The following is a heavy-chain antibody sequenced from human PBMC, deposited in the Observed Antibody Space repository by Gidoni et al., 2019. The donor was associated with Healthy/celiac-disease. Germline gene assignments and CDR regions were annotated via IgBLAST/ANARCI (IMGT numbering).Heavy chain of an antibody. D-gene: IGHD2-15*01. J-gene: IGHJ5*02. V-gene: IGHV4-59*01. CDR2: IYYSGST. CDR1: VGSIRSYY. Sequence: QVQLQESGPGLVKPSETLSLTCTVSVGSIRSYYRTWIRQPPGKGLEWIGYIYYSGSTNYNPSLKSRVTISVDTSKNQFSLKLSSVTAADTAVYYCARERCSGGSCYSTVSPGWFDPWGQGTLVTVSS. CDR3: ARERCSGGSCYSTVSPGWFDP.